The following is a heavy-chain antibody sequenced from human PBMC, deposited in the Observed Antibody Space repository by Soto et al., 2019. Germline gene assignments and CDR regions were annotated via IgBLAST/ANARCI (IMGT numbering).Heavy chain of an antibody. CDR3: ARDITGTTFAFDV. D-gene: IGHD1-20*01. Sequence: PSETLSLTCTVFGGSISPYYWSWIRQPPGKGLEWIGYCYYNGKADYNPSFRGRVTMSVDSSKNQLSLKVTSVTAADTAVYYCARDITGTTFAFDVWGQGTLVTVS. V-gene: IGHV4-59*01. J-gene: IGHJ3*01. CDR1: GGSISPYY. CDR2: CYYNGKA.